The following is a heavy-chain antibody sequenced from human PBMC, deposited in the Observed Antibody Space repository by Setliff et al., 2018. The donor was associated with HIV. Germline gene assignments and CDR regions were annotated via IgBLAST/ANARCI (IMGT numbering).Heavy chain of an antibody. CDR1: GDSINTDGLY. CDR2: IHYNGIT. D-gene: IGHD3-10*01. J-gene: IGHJ5*02. CDR3: ARTKGGSKHGSFWDS. Sequence: SETLSLTCTVSGDSINTDGLYWTWIRQHPATGLEWIGYIHYNGITYYNPSLESRVSISVDLSKNQFSLKLNSVTVADTAVYYCARTKGGSKHGSFWDSWGQGILVT. V-gene: IGHV4-31*03.